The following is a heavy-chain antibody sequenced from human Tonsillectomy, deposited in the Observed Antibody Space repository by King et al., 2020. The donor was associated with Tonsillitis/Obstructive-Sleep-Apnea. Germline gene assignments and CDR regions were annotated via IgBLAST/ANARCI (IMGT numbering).Heavy chain of an antibody. Sequence: VQLVESGGGVVQPGRSLRLSCAASGFTFTTHGMHWVRQAPGKGLEWVAGIWFDGSNKYYADSVKGRFTISRDNSKNTVYLQINSLKAEDTAVYYCTRASNGNDCFAYWGQGTLVTVSS. D-gene: IGHD5-12*01. CDR2: IWFDGSNK. J-gene: IGHJ4*02. V-gene: IGHV3-33*01. CDR1: GFTFTTHG. CDR3: TRASNGNDCFAY.